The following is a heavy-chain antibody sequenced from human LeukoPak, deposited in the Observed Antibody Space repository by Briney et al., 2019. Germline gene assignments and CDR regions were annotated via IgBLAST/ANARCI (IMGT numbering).Heavy chain of an antibody. D-gene: IGHD2-2*01. V-gene: IGHV1-8*01. Sequence: RASVKVSCKASGYTFISYDINWVRQATGQGLEWMGWMNPNSGNTGYAQKFQGRVTMTRNTSISTAYMELSSLRSEDTAVYYCARMVYCSSTSCHPAYNWFDPWGQGTLVTVSS. CDR3: ARMVYCSSTSCHPAYNWFDP. CDR1: GYTFISYD. J-gene: IGHJ5*02. CDR2: MNPNSGNT.